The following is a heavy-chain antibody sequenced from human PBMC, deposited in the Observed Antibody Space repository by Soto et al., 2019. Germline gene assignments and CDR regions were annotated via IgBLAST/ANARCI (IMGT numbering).Heavy chain of an antibody. CDR3: ARFVVFSSRDY. Sequence: GGSLRLSCAASGCTFSTYLMSWVRQAPGRGLEWVATIKEDGSEKYYVDSVKGRFTISRDNAKNSLYLQMNSLRAEDTAGYYYARFVVFSSRDYWGKGTLVTVSS. CDR1: GCTFSTYL. J-gene: IGHJ4*02. CDR2: IKEDGSEK. V-gene: IGHV3-7*05. D-gene: IGHD2-21*01.